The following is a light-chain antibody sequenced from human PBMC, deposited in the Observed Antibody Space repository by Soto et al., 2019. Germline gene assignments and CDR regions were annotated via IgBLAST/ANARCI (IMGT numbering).Light chain of an antibody. J-gene: IGLJ3*02. V-gene: IGLV2-8*01. Sequence: QSVLTQPPSASGSPGQSVTISCTGASSDVGGNDYVSWYQHHPDKVPKLMIFEVNKRPSGVPHRFSGSKSGNTASLTVSGLQAEDEADYYCCSYGFAGSDYLVFGGGTKLTVL. CDR2: EVN. CDR1: SSDVGGNDY. CDR3: CSYGFAGSDYLV.